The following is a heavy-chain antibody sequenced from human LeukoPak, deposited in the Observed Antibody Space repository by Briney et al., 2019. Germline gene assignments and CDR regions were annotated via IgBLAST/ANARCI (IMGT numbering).Heavy chain of an antibody. V-gene: IGHV3-23*01. CDR1: GLTFGNYG. Sequence: GGSLRLSCVASGLTFGNYGMNWVRQAPGKGLKWVSSIGGGGYTTYYADSVRGRFTISRDNSKNSMYLQMSSLRAEDTAIYYCAEVESSYCRIWGQGTLVTVSS. CDR3: AEVESSYCRI. D-gene: IGHD3-10*01. J-gene: IGHJ4*02. CDR2: IGGGGYTT.